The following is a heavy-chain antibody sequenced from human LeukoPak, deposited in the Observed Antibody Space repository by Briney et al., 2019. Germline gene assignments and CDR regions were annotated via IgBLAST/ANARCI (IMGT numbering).Heavy chain of an antibody. CDR3: ARDLYYYYMDV. V-gene: IGHV3-74*01. CDR1: GFTFSSYW. Sequence: GGSLRLSCAASGFTFSSYWMHWVRQAPGKGLVWVSRIKTDGSNTRYADSVKGRFTISRDNAKNTLYLQMNSLRAEDTAVYYCARDLYYYYMDVWGKGTTVTVSS. CDR2: IKTDGSNT. J-gene: IGHJ6*03.